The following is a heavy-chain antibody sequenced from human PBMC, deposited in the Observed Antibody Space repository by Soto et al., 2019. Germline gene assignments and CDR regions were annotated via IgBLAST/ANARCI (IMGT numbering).Heavy chain of an antibody. CDR1: GGSISSGGYF. Sequence: QVQLQESGPGLVKPSQTLSLTCTVSGGSISSGGYFWSWVRQHPGKGLAWIGNIYYSGRTYYNPSLKRRVTISVDTSKNQFSLKLSSVTAADTAVYYCARFAKEENPKVGSWYYFDYWGPGTRVSVSS. CDR2: IYYSGRT. D-gene: IGHD6-13*01. J-gene: IGHJ4*02. CDR3: ARFAKEENPKVGSWYYFDY. V-gene: IGHV4-31*03.